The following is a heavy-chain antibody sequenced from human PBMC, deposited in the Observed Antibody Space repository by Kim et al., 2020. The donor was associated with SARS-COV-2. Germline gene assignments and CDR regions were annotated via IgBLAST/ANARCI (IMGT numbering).Heavy chain of an antibody. D-gene: IGHD3-22*01. J-gene: IGHJ1*01. CDR3: ATVVFYYDAGYFKN. CDR1: GYTVTYSY. Sequence: GGSLRLSCAASGYTVTYSYMGWVRQAPGKVLEWVSFIYSGVNTIYADSVKGRLIISRDHSKNTLYLQMNSLRAEDTAVYYCATVVFYYDAGYFKNWGQGTLVIVSS. CDR2: IYSGVNT. V-gene: IGHV3-66*01.